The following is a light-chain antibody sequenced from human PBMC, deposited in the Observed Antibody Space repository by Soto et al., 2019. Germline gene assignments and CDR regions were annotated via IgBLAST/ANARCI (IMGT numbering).Light chain of an antibody. Sequence: QLVLTQPPSASGTPGQRVTISCSGGSSNIGSNYVYWYQQLPGTAPKLLLYRNNQRPSGVPGRISGSKSGTSVSLAISGLRSDDEADYYCAAWDDSLMGFVFGTGTKLTVL. J-gene: IGLJ1*01. V-gene: IGLV1-47*01. CDR2: RNN. CDR3: AAWDDSLMGFV. CDR1: SSNIGSNY.